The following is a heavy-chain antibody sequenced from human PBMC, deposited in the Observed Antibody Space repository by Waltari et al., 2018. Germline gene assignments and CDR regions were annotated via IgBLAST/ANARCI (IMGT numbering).Heavy chain of an antibody. CDR1: GYTFTSYT. CDR3: AREGYYGDYFDY. CDR2: ITASNGNT. D-gene: IGHD3-3*01. V-gene: IGHV1-18*01. Sequence: QVQLVQSGAEVKKPGASVRVSCKASGYTFTSYTISWVRQAPGQGLEWMGWITASNGNTNYAQRLQGRVTMTTDTSTSTAYMELRSLRSDDTAVYYCAREGYYGDYFDYWGQGTLVTVSS. J-gene: IGHJ4*02.